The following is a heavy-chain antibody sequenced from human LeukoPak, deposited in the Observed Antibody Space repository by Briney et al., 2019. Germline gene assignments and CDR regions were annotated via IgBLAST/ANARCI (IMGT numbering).Heavy chain of an antibody. Sequence: GGSLRLSCAASGFTFSSYWMSWVRQAPGKGLEWVANIKQDGSAKYYVDSVKGRFTISRDNTKNSLFLQMNSLRVDDMAVYYCARGRGWVDYWGQGTLVTVSS. V-gene: IGHV3-7*01. CDR2: IKQDGSAK. J-gene: IGHJ4*02. D-gene: IGHD3-16*01. CDR3: ARGRGWVDY. CDR1: GFTFSSYW.